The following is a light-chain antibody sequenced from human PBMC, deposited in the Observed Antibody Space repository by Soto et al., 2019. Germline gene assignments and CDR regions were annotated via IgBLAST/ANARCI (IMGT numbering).Light chain of an antibody. CDR3: LQDINYPWT. CDR2: DAS. V-gene: IGKV1-5*01. Sequence: DIQMTQSPSTLSASVGDRVTITCRASQSINNWLAWYQQKPGKAPKFLIYDASNLESGVPSRFSGSASGTEFTLTISSLQPEDSATYYCLQDINYPWTFGQGTKVDI. CDR1: QSINNW. J-gene: IGKJ1*01.